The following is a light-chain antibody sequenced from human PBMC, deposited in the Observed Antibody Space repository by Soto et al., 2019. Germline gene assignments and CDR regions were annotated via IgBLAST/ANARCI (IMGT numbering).Light chain of an antibody. V-gene: IGLV2-23*01. CDR1: SSTVGGFNV. J-gene: IGLJ1*01. CDR2: EGI. CDR3: CSYVGATTYV. Sequence: QSVLTQPASVSGSPGQSITISCTGTSSTVGGFNVVSWYQQRPGKAPKVIIYEGIKRPSGVSNRFSGSNSGSTASLTISGLQAEDEADYYCCSYVGATTYVFGTGTKGTVL.